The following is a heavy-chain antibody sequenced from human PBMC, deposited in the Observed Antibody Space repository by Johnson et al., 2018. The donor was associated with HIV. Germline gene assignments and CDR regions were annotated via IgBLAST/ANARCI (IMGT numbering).Heavy chain of an antibody. Sequence: QVQLVESGGGVVQPGGSLRLSCAVSGFTFRNYGMHWVRQAPGKGLEWVSFIQYDGKNKYYVDSVKGRFTISRDDSKNTLYLQMNSLRAEDTAVYYCAKGFGASSGAFDVWGQGTMVTVSS. J-gene: IGHJ3*01. CDR1: GFTFRNYG. D-gene: IGHD1-26*01. CDR3: AKGFGASSGAFDV. CDR2: IQYDGKNK. V-gene: IGHV3-30*02.